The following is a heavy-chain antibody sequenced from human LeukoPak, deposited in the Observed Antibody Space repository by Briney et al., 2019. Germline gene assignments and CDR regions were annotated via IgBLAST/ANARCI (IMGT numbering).Heavy chain of an antibody. J-gene: IGHJ3*02. CDR3: AKVLGGRDDFWSGKNTENDAFDI. D-gene: IGHD3-3*01. V-gene: IGHV3-23*01. Sequence: PGGSLRLSCEASGSTFDKYAVSWVRQAPGKGLEWVSAISGSGGSTYYADSVKGRFTISRDNSKNTLYLQMNSLRAEDTAVYYCAKVLGGRDDFWSGKNTENDAFDIWGQGTMVTVSS. CDR2: ISGSGGST. CDR1: GSTFDKYA.